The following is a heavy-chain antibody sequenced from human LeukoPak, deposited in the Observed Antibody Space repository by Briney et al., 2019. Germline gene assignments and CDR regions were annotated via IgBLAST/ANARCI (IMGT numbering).Heavy chain of an antibody. Sequence: GGSLRLSCAASGFTFSIYAMSWVRQAPGKGLEWVSGISGSSSHTLDAGSVRGRFIISRVNTRNTLYLHMNSLRAEDTALYYCAKEHDYSNAAPEWGFDSWGQGTLVTVSS. V-gene: IGHV3-23*01. CDR2: ISGSSSHT. CDR3: AKEHDYSNAAPEWGFDS. CDR1: GFTFSIYA. D-gene: IGHD3-3*01. J-gene: IGHJ4*02.